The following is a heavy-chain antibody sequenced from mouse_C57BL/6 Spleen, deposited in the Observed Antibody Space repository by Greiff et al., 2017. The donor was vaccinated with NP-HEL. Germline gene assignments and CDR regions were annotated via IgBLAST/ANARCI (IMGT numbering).Heavy chain of an antibody. CDR2: ISYDGSN. Sequence: DVQLQQSGPGLVKPSQSLSLTCSVTGYSITSGYYWNWIRQFPGNKLEWMGYISYDGSNNYNPSLKNRISITRDTSKNQFFLKLNSVTTEDTAKYYCASLQLRLHAMDYWGQGTSVTVSS. CDR3: ASLQLRLHAMDY. V-gene: IGHV3-6*01. D-gene: IGHD3-2*02. CDR1: GYSITSGYY. J-gene: IGHJ4*01.